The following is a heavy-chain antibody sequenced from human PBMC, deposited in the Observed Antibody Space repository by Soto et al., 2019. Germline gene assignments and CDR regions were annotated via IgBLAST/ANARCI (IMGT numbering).Heavy chain of an antibody. J-gene: IGHJ3*02. CDR2: IYYSGST. CDR3: ARPSGDYVDAFDI. V-gene: IGHV4-59*08. D-gene: IGHD4-17*01. CDR1: GGSISSYY. Sequence: QVQLQESGPGLVKPSETLSLTCTVSGGSISSYYWSWLRQPPGKGLEWIGYIYYSGSTNYNSSLKSRVTISVDTSKNQFSLKLSSVTAADTAVYYCARPSGDYVDAFDIWGQGTMVTVSS.